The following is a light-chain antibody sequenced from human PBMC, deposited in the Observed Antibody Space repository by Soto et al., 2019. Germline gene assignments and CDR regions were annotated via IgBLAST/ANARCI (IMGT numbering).Light chain of an antibody. CDR3: QQYDKWPRT. CDR1: QSVSTN. CDR2: FAS. J-gene: IGKJ1*01. V-gene: IGKV3-15*01. Sequence: VMTHSPATLFVSPGERAALSCRAIQSVSTNLAWYQQKPGQPPRLLIYFASTRATAVPARFTAGGSGTEFTLTISSMQSDDLAVYYCQQYDKWPRTFGQGTKVDIK.